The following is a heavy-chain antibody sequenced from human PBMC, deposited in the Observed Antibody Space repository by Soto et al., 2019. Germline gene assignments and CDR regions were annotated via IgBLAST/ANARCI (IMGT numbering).Heavy chain of an antibody. CDR2: IYHSGST. Sequence: QVQLQESGPGLVKPSGTLSLTCAVSGGSISSSNWWSWVRQPPGKGLEWIGEIYHSGSTNYNPSLKSRVTISVDKSKNQVSLKLSSVTAADTAVYYCASDLRGVDRFYYGMDVWGQGTTVTVSS. D-gene: IGHD3-3*01. CDR3: ASDLRGVDRFYYGMDV. J-gene: IGHJ6*02. V-gene: IGHV4-4*02. CDR1: GGSISSSNW.